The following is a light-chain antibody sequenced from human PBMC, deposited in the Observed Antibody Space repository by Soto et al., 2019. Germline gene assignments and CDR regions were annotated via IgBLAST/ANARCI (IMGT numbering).Light chain of an antibody. CDR1: SSNLGARYD. V-gene: IGLV1-40*01. J-gene: IGLJ2*01. CDR3: AAWDDSLNGVV. CDR2: GSS. Sequence: QSVLTQPPTVSGAPGQTVTISCTGSSSNLGARYDVHWYQQVPGKAPKLLIFGSSDRASGVPDRFSGSKSGTSASLAISGLQSEDEADYYCAAWDDSLNGVVFGGGTQLTVL.